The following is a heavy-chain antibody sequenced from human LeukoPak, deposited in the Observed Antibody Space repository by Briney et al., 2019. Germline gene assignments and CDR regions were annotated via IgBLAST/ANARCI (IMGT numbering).Heavy chain of an antibody. CDR2: ISSSGSYI. CDR3: ARKLWFGEPCCYFDY. D-gene: IGHD3-10*01. J-gene: IGHJ4*02. V-gene: IGHV3-21*01. Sequence: GGSLRLSCAASGFTFSIYSMDWVRQAPGKGLEWVSSISSSGSYIYYADSLKGRFTISRDNAKNSLYLQMNSLRAEDTAVYYCARKLWFGEPCCYFDYWGQGTLVTVSS. CDR1: GFTFSIYS.